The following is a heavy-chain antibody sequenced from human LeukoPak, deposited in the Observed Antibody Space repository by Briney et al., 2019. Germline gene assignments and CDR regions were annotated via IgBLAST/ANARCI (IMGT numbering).Heavy chain of an antibody. Sequence: SETLSLTCTVSGYAITSGGFSWNWIRQPPGKGLEWIGYIYHSGSTYYNPSLKSRVTISVDRSKNQFSLKLSSVTAADTAVYYCAREARPGWSLGIDAFDIWGQGTMVTVSS. CDR2: IYHSGST. CDR1: GYAITSGGFS. CDR3: AREARPGWSLGIDAFDI. V-gene: IGHV4-30-2*01. D-gene: IGHD6-19*01. J-gene: IGHJ3*02.